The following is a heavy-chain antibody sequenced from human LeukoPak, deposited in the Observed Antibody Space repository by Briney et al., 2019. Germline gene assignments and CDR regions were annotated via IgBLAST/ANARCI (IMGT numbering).Heavy chain of an antibody. J-gene: IGHJ4*02. D-gene: IGHD3-10*01. V-gene: IGHV4-59*01. CDR3: GRVGSGSFDY. CDR2: IYYSGNT. CDR1: GGSNSTYY. Sequence: SETLSLTCTVTGGSNSTYYWSGIRQPPGKGLEWIGYIYYSGNTNCNPSLKSRVTISIDTSKNQFSLKLSSVTAADTALYYCGRVGSGSFDYGGQGTLVTVSS.